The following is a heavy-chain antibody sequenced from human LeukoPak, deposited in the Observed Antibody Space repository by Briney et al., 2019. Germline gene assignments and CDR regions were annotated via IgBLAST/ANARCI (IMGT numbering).Heavy chain of an antibody. CDR2: ISSSSSYI. V-gene: IGHV3-21*01. J-gene: IGHJ4*02. CDR3: ARDPRLTYYYDSSGYRGIDY. Sequence: GGSLRLSCAASGFTFSSYSMNWVRQAPGKGLEWVSSISSSSSYIYYADSVEGRFTISRDNAKNSLYLQMNSLRAEDTAVYYCARDPRLTYYYDSSGYRGIDYWGQGTLVTVSS. D-gene: IGHD3-22*01. CDR1: GFTFSSYS.